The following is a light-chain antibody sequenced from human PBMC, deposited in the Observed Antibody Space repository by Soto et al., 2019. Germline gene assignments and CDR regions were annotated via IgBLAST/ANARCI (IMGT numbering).Light chain of an antibody. V-gene: IGKV1-5*03. CDR1: QTMSSW. Sequence: DIQMTHSRSTLSGAVEESSSVGCRASQTMSSWVAWYQQQPGKAPKLLIYKASSLKSGVPSRFSCSGSRTAFTLCGISLPPDAFARYFSQQYHSFWAFGQGTKVDIK. CDR2: KAS. J-gene: IGKJ1*01. CDR3: QQYHSFWA.